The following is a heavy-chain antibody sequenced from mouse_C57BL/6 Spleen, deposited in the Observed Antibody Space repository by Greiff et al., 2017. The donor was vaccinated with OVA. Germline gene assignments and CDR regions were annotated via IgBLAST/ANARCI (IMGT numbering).Heavy chain of an antibody. D-gene: IGHD1-1*01. CDR2: INPNNGGT. V-gene: IGHV1-18*01. J-gene: IGHJ1*03. CDR1: GYTFTDYN. CDR3: ARSEYYGSSYFDV. Sequence: VHVKQSGPELVKPGASVKIPCKASGYTFTDYNMDWVKQSHGKSLEWIGDINPNNGGTIYNQKFKGKATLTVDKSSSTAYMELRSLTSEDTAVYYCARSEYYGSSYFDVWGTGTTVTVSS.